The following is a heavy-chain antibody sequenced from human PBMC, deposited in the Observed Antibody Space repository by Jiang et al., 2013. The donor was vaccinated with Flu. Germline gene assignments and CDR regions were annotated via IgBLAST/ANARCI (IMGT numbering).Heavy chain of an antibody. D-gene: IGHD5-18*01. CDR1: GFTFSDYY. V-gene: IGHV3-11*04. Sequence: AASGFTFSDYYMIWIRQAPGKGLEWVSYISSSGGTIYYADSVKGRFTISRDNAKNSLYLQMNSLRAEDTAVYYCASGVSGYSFGSFDYWGQGTLVTVSS. CDR3: ASGVSGYSFGSFDY. CDR2: ISSSGGTI. J-gene: IGHJ4*02.